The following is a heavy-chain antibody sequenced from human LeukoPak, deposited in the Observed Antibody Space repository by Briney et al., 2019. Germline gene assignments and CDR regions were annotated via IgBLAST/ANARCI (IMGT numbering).Heavy chain of an antibody. V-gene: IGHV3-48*03. D-gene: IGHD3-16*01. Sequence: GGSLRLSCAGSGFTFSSYEMNWVRQAPGKGLEWISCSSSGGSSRYYGDSVKGRFTISRDNAKNLLYLQMNSLRAEDTAVYYCARGKFDHYVWGSPAAPFDYWGQGTLVTVSS. CDR2: SSSGGSSR. CDR3: ARGKFDHYVWGSPAAPFDY. J-gene: IGHJ4*02. CDR1: GFTFSSYE.